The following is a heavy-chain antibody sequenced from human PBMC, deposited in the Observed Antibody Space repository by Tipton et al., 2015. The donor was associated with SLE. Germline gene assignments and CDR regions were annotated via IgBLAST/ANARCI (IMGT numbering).Heavy chain of an antibody. CDR2: INKSGST. J-gene: IGHJ3*02. V-gene: IGHV4-31*11. CDR3: ARRADAFEI. Sequence: TLSLTCAVYGGSISSGVNYWCWIRQHPGKGLEWIAYINKSGSTYYNPALKSRVSASVDASKNQFSLKVTSVTAADTAVYYCARRADAFEIWGQGTMVTVSS. CDR1: GGSISSGVNY.